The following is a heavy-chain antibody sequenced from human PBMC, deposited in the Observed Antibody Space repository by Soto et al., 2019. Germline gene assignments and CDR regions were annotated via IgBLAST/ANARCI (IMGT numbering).Heavy chain of an antibody. CDR2: IYYSGST. CDR1: GFSLISGCYY. CDR3: ARVTGTTLYSAYYFDY. D-gene: IGHD1-7*01. V-gene: IGHV4-31*03. Sequence: TPSLTCTVSGFSLISGCYYWSWIRQHPGKGLEWIGYIYYSGSTYYNPSLKSRVTISVDTSKNQFSLKLSSVTAADTAVYYCARVTGTTLYSAYYFDYWGQGTLVTVSS. J-gene: IGHJ4*02.